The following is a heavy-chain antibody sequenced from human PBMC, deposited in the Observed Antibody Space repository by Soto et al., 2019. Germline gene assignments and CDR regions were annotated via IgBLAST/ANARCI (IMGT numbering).Heavy chain of an antibody. CDR1: FGSVNNYY. J-gene: IGHJ4*02. Sequence: QVQLQQSGPGLGKPSETLSLTCTVSFGSVNNYYWRWIRQPPGKGLEWIGRVFSTGSTNYNPSLQSRVTISLDRSTMQFSLNLKSATAADTAVYFCARHGPYYDLLTRLFRNEYYFDHWGRGTQVTVSS. CDR3: ARHGPYYDLLTRLFRNEYYFDH. D-gene: IGHD3-9*01. CDR2: VFSTGST. V-gene: IGHV4-59*08.